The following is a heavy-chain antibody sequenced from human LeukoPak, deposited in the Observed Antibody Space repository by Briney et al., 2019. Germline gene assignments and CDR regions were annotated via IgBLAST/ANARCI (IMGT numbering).Heavy chain of an antibody. J-gene: IGHJ4*02. CDR1: GGSISSYY. V-gene: IGHV4-4*07. CDR2: IYTSGST. CDR3: ALRPPYAAVDY. Sequence: SETLSLTCTVSGGSISSYYWSWIRQPAGKGLEWIGRIYTSGSTNYNPSLKSRVTMSVDTSKNQFSLKLSSVTAADTAVYYRALRPPYAAVDYWGQGTLVTVSS. D-gene: IGHD6-13*01.